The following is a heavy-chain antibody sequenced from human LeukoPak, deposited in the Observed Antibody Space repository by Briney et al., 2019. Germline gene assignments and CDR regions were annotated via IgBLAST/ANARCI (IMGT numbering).Heavy chain of an antibody. CDR1: GYTFTSYD. CDR3: ARRGGNSSPSWFDP. D-gene: IGHD6-13*01. Sequence: ASVKVSCKASGYTFTSYDINWVRQPTGQGLEWMGWRNPNSGNTGYAQKFQGRVTMTRNTSISTAYMELSSLRSEDTAVYYCARRGGNSSPSWFDPWGQGTLVPVSS. V-gene: IGHV1-8*01. J-gene: IGHJ5*02. CDR2: RNPNSGNT.